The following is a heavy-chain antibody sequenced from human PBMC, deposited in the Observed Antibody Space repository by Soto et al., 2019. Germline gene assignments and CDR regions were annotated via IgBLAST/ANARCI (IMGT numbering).Heavy chain of an antibody. CDR2: IDYNGVT. D-gene: IGHD2-2*01. V-gene: IGHV4-39*01. Sequence: SETLSLTCSVSGASISSRDYYWGWIRQTPGKGLEWIGNIDYNGVTYYNPSLKSRVTVSKDTSKNQFSLKVASVTAADTAIYYCGRVMIGTSRHTDSDYWGQEPQVTVSS. CDR1: GASISSRDYY. J-gene: IGHJ4*02. CDR3: GRVMIGTSRHTDSDY.